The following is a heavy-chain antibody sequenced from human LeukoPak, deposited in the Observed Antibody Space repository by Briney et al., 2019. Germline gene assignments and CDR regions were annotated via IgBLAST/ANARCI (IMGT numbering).Heavy chain of an antibody. CDR2: INPNNGIT. CDR3: ATDRYSSDSGAYPGEAGFDY. J-gene: IGHJ4*02. CDR1: GYTFTGYY. D-gene: IGHD3-22*01. V-gene: IGHV1-2*02. Sequence: ASVKVSCKASGYTFTGYYIHWVRQAPGQGLEWMGWINPNNGITNYAQKFQGRVTMTRDTSINTAYMDLSHLRSNDRAVYYCATDRYSSDSGAYPGEAGFDYWGQGTLVTVSS.